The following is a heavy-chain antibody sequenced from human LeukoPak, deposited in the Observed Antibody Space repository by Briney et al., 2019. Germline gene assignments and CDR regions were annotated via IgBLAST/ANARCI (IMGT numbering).Heavy chain of an antibody. CDR1: GFTFSSYC. V-gene: IGHV3-48*01. CDR3: ARDFSDRFFDY. D-gene: IGHD1-26*01. Sequence: GGSLRLSCAASGFTFSSYCMNWVRQAPGKGLEWVSYISSSNSTIYYADSVKGRFTISRDNAKNSLYLQMNSLRAEDTTVYYCARDFSDRFFDYWGQGTLVTVSS. J-gene: IGHJ4*02. CDR2: ISSSNSTI.